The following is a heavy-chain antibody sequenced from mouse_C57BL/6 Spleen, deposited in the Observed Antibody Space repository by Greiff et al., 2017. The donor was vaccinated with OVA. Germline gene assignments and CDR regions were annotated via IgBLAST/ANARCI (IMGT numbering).Heavy chain of an antibody. V-gene: IGHV5-4*01. CDR3: ARDQGNFWAMDY. CDR2: ISDGGSYT. J-gene: IGHJ4*01. CDR1: GFTFSSYA. D-gene: IGHD2-1*01. Sequence: EVKLVESGGGLVKPGGSLKLSCAASGFTFSSYAMSWVRQTPEKRLEWVATISDGGSYTYYPDNVKGRFTISRDNAKNNLYLQMSHLKSEDTAMYYCARDQGNFWAMDYWGQGTSVTVSS.